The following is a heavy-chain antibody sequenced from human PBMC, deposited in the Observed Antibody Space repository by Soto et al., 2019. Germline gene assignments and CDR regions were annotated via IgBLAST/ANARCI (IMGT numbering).Heavy chain of an antibody. CDR2: IYWNDDK. CDR1: GFSLSTSGVG. V-gene: IGHV2-5*01. D-gene: IGHD5-18*01. Sequence: QITLKESGPTLVKPTQTLTLTCTFSGFSLSTSGVGVGWIRQPPGKALEWLALIYWNDDKRYSPSLKSRLTITKGTSKNQVVLTMTSLDPVDTATYYCAHIMSGYSYGYDFDYWGQGTLVTVSS. CDR3: AHIMSGYSYGYDFDY. J-gene: IGHJ4*02.